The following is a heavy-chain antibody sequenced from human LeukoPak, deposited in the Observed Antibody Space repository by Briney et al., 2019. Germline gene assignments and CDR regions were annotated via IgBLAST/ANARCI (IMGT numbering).Heavy chain of an antibody. D-gene: IGHD3-10*01. J-gene: IGHJ4*02. CDR2: IIPIFGTA. Sequence: GASVRVSCKASGGTFSSYAISWVRQAPGQGLEWMGGIIPIFGTANYAQKFQGRVTITADRSTSIAYMELRRMSSEDTAVSSCARRSVGDYGSGSYFDYWGQGTLVTVSS. V-gene: IGHV1-69*06. CDR1: GGTFSSYA. CDR3: ARRSVGDYGSGSYFDY.